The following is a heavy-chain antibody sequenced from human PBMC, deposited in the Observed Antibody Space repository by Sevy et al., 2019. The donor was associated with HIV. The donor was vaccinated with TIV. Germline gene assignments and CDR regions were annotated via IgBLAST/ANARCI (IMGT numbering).Heavy chain of an antibody. D-gene: IGHD6-6*01. J-gene: IGHJ4*02. CDR1: GYTFTDYF. V-gene: IGHV1-2*02. Sequence: ASVKVSGKASGYTFTDYFMHWVRQAPGQGLEWMGWINPNSGGTNYAQKFQGRVTMTRDTSISTAYMELTRLRSDDTAVYYCARVLRSSSGTDYWGQGTLVTVSS. CDR2: INPNSGGT. CDR3: ARVLRSSSGTDY.